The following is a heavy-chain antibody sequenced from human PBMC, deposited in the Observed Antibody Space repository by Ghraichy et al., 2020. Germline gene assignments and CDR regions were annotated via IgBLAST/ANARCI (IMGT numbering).Heavy chain of an antibody. J-gene: IGHJ4*02. D-gene: IGHD1-14*01. Sequence: GGSLRLSCAASGFTFSTYAMSWVLQAPGQRLQWVSVISNSGANTYYADSVKGRFTISRDNSKNTLYLQMNNLRVEDTAVYYCARDPEYNSRSFDYWGRGTLVTVSS. CDR2: ISNSGANT. V-gene: IGHV3-23*01. CDR1: GFTFSTYA. CDR3: ARDPEYNSRSFDY.